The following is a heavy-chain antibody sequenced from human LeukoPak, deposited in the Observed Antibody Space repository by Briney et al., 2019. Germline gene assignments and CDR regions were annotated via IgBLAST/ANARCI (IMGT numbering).Heavy chain of an antibody. CDR3: ARFSGRGSLWYFDL. CDR2: IKQDGSEK. J-gene: IGHJ2*01. D-gene: IGHD3-10*01. V-gene: IGHV3-7*01. Sequence: GGSLRLSCAASGFTFSSYWMSWVRHAPGKGLEWVANIKQDGSEKYYVDSVKGRFTISRDNAKNSLYLQMNSLRAEDTAVYYCARFSGRGSLWYFDLWGRGTLVTVSS. CDR1: GFTFSSYW.